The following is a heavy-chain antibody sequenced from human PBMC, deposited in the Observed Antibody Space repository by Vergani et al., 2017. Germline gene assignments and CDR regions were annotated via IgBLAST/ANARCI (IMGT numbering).Heavy chain of an antibody. J-gene: IGHJ4*02. V-gene: IGHV3-23*01. D-gene: IGHD1-26*01. CDR3: AKRKGKVGATSPEPFDY. CDR2: ISGSGGST. Sequence: EVQLLESGGGLVQPGGSLRLSCAASGFTFSSYAMSWVRQAPGKGLEWVSAISGSGGSTYYADSGKGRFTISRDNSKNTLYLQMNSLRAEDTAVYYCAKRKGKVGATSPEPFDYWGQGTLVTVSS. CDR1: GFTFSSYA.